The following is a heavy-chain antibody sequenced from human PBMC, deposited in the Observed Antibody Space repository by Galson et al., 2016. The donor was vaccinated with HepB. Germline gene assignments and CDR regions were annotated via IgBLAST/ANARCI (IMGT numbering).Heavy chain of an antibody. Sequence: SVKASCKASGGTFSSYHISWVRQAPGQGLEWMGEIIPIFGTSNHAQKFRGRVTITADESTTTAYMELSSLRSEDTALYFCALDPGGNGVLNSWGQGTLVTVSS. CDR2: IIPIFGTS. V-gene: IGHV1-69*13. J-gene: IGHJ4*02. CDR3: ALDPGGNGVLNS. CDR1: GGTFSSYH. D-gene: IGHD4-23*01.